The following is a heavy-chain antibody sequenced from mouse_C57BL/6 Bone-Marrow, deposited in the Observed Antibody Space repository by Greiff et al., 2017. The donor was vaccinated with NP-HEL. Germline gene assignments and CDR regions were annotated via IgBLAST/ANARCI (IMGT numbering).Heavy chain of an antibody. D-gene: IGHD3-3*01. J-gene: IGHJ1*03. V-gene: IGHV5-16*01. Sequence: EVMLVESEGGLVQPGSSMKLSCTASGFTFSDYYMAWVRQVPEKGLEWVANINYDGSSTYYLDSLKSRFIISRDNAKNILYLQMSSLKSEATATYYGARDEGAHWYFDVWGTGTTVTVSS. CDR1: GFTFSDYY. CDR3: ARDEGAHWYFDV. CDR2: INYDGSST.